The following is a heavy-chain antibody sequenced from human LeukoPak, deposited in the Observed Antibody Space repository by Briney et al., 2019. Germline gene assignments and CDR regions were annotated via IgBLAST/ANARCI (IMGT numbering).Heavy chain of an antibody. V-gene: IGHV4-39*01. J-gene: IGHJ6*03. CDR2: IYYSGST. Sequence: SETLSLTCTVSGGSISSSSYYWGWIRQPPGKGLEWIGSIYYSGSTYYNPSLKSRVTISVDTSKNQFSLKLSSVTAADTAVYYCARITGFYYYYMDVWGKGTTVTVS. CDR3: ARITGFYYYYMDV. D-gene: IGHD1-20*01. CDR1: GGSISSSSYY.